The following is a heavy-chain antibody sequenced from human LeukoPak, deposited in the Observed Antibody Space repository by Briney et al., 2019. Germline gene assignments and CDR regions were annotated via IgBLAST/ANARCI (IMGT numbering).Heavy chain of an antibody. V-gene: IGHV3-7*01. D-gene: IGHD3-16*01. CDR3: ARVGDDYVWGSAYFDY. CDR1: GFTFSSYW. CDR2: IKQDGSEK. J-gene: IGHJ4*02. Sequence: GGSLRLSCAASGFTFSSYWMSWVRQAPGKGLEWVANIKQDGSEKYYVDSAKGRFTISRDNAKNSLYLQMNSLRAEDTAVYYCARVGDDYVWGSAYFDYWGQGTLVTVSS.